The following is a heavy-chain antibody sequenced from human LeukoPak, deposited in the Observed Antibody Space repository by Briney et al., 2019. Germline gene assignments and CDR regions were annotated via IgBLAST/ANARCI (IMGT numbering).Heavy chain of an antibody. V-gene: IGHV4-59*01. CDR1: GGSTSTYY. Sequence: SETLSLTCTVSGGSTSTYYWSWIRQPPGKGLEWIGYSDYNGGTHYNPSLKSRVTISVDTSKNQFSLKLRSVTAADTAVYYCARVGSYAFDIWGQGTMVTVSS. CDR3: ARVGSYAFDI. J-gene: IGHJ3*02. CDR2: SDYNGGT.